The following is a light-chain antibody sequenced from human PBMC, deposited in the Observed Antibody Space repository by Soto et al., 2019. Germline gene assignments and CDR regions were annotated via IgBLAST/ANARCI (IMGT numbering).Light chain of an antibody. CDR3: QQHNNWPPWT. Sequence: EIVMTQSPATLSVSPGERATLSCRASQSVSSNLAWYQQKPGQAPRLLMYGASTRATGIPDRFSSSGSGTEFTLTISSLQSEDFAVYYCQQHNNWPPWTFGQGTKVEI. CDR1: QSVSSN. J-gene: IGKJ1*01. V-gene: IGKV3-15*01. CDR2: GAS.